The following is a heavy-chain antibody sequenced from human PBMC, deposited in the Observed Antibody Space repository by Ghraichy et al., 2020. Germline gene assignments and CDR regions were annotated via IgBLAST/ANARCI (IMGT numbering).Heavy chain of an antibody. Sequence: GESLNISCAASGFTFSSYAMSWVRQAPGKGLEWVSAISGSGGSTYYADSVKGRFTISRDNSKNTLYLQMNSLRAEDTAVYYCAKCPRRITMIVVVPGKNYYGMDVWGQGTTVTVSS. J-gene: IGHJ6*02. V-gene: IGHV3-23*01. CDR3: AKCPRRITMIVVVPGKNYYGMDV. D-gene: IGHD3-22*01. CDR2: ISGSGGST. CDR1: GFTFSSYA.